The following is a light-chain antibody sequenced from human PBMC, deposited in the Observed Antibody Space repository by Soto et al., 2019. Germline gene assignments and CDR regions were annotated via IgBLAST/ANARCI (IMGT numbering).Light chain of an antibody. CDR3: SSYTSSSTHS. CDR2: DVS. CDR1: SSDVGGYNY. J-gene: IGLJ2*01. Sequence: QSALTQPASVSGSPGQSITISCTGTSSDVGGYNYVSWYQQHPGKAPKLMIYDVSNRPSGVSNRFSGSKSGNTASLTISGLQAEDEADYYCSSYTSSSTHSFGGGTKLTVL. V-gene: IGLV2-14*01.